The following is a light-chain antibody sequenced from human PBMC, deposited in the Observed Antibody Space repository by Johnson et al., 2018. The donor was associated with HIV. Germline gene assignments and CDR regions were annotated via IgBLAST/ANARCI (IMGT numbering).Light chain of an antibody. CDR3: GTWDSSLSARV. CDR1: SSNIGNNY. V-gene: IGLV1-51*02. J-gene: IGLJ1*01. CDR2: ENN. Sequence: QPVLTQPPSVSAAPGQKVTISCSGSSSNIGNNYVSWYQQLQGTAPKLLIYENNKRPSGIPDRFSGSKSGTSATLGITGLQTGDEADYYCGTWDSSLSARVFGTGTKVTVL.